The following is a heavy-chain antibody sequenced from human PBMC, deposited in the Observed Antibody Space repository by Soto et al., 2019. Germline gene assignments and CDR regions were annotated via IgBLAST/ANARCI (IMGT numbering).Heavy chain of an antibody. CDR3: ARAFRGYDFWSGIRGHYFDY. CDR1: GGSFSGYY. CDR2: INHSGST. J-gene: IGHJ4*02. D-gene: IGHD3-3*01. V-gene: IGHV4-34*01. Sequence: PSETLSLTCAVYGGSFSGYYWSWIRQPPGKGLEWIGEINHSGSTNYNPSRKSRVTISVDTSKNQFSLKLSSVTAADTAVYYCARAFRGYDFWSGIRGHYFDYWGQGTLVTVSS.